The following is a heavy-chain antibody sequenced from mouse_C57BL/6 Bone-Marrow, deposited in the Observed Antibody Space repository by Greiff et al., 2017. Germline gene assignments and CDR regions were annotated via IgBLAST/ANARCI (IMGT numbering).Heavy chain of an antibody. CDR1: GYTFTSYW. J-gene: IGHJ4*01. Sequence: QVQLQQPGAELVKPGASVKMSCKASGYTFTSYWITWVKQRPGQGLEWIGDSYPGSGSTNYNEKFKSKATLTVDTSSSTSYMQLSSLTSEDSAVYYCARENLFITTVGYAMDYWGQGTSVTVSS. V-gene: IGHV1-55*01. D-gene: IGHD1-1*01. CDR3: ARENLFITTVGYAMDY. CDR2: SYPGSGST.